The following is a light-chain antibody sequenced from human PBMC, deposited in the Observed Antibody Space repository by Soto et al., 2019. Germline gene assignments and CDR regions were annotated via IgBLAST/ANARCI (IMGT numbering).Light chain of an antibody. Sequence: QSVLTQPASVSGSPGQSITISCTGTSSDVGGYNYDSWCQQHPGKAPKLMIYEVSSRPSGISNRFSDSKSGNTASLTISGLQAEDEADYYCSSYTSSSTFVFGTGTKVTVL. J-gene: IGLJ1*01. CDR1: SSDVGGYNY. V-gene: IGLV2-14*01. CDR2: EVS. CDR3: SSYTSSSTFV.